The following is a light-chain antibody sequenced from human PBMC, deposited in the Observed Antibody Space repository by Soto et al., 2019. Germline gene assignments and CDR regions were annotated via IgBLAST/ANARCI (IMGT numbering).Light chain of an antibody. CDR2: DAS. V-gene: IGKV1-5*01. J-gene: IGKJ2*01. CDR1: QSINTW. Sequence: DIQLTQSPSTLPASVGDRVTITCRASQSINTWLAWCQQKPGKAPQVLIYDASKLESWVPSRFSGSGSGTEFTLTISSLQPDDSATYYCQHYNDDSRTFGQGTKLEIK. CDR3: QHYNDDSRT.